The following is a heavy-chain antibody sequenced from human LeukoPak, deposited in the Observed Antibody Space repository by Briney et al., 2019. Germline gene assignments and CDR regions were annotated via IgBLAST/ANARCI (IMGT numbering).Heavy chain of an antibody. Sequence: GESLKISCKGSGYSFTSYWIGWVRQMPGKGLEWMGIIYPGDSDTRYSPSFQGQVTISADKSISTAYLQWSSLKASDTAMYYCARAGYYYDSSGYPIIDYWGQGTLVTASS. J-gene: IGHJ4*02. V-gene: IGHV5-51*01. D-gene: IGHD3-22*01. CDR2: IYPGDSDT. CDR3: ARAGYYYDSSGYPIIDY. CDR1: GYSFTSYW.